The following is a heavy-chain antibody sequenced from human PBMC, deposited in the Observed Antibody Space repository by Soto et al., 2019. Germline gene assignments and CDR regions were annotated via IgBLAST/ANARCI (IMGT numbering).Heavy chain of an antibody. CDR3: ARAVGIDSTHRYYYMDV. CDR2: IYYSGST. J-gene: IGHJ6*03. V-gene: IGHV4-31*03. D-gene: IGHD2-21*01. CDR1: GGSINSGGYY. Sequence: QVQLQESGPGLVKPSQTLSLTCTVSGGSINSGGYYWSWIRQHPGKGLEWIGYIYYSGSTYYNPSLKSRVTISVDTSKNQFSLKLSSVTAADTAVYYCARAVGIDSTHRYYYMDVWGKGTTVTVSS.